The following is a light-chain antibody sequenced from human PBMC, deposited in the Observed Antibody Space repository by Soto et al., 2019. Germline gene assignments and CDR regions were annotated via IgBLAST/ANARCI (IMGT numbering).Light chain of an antibody. Sequence: QSVLTQPPSVSGAPGQRVTISCTGSSSNIGAGYDVHWYRQLPGTAPKLLIYGNSNRPSGVPDRFSGSKSGTSASLAITGLQAGDEADYYCQSYDSSLSGYVFGTGTKLTVL. J-gene: IGLJ1*01. V-gene: IGLV1-40*01. CDR3: QSYDSSLSGYV. CDR2: GNS. CDR1: SSNIGAGYD.